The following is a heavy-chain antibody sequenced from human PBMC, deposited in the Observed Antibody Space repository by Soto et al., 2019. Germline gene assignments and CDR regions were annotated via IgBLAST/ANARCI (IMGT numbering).Heavy chain of an antibody. V-gene: IGHV3-30-3*01. Sequence: GGSLRLSCAASGFTFSSYAMHWVRQAPGKGLERVAVISYDGINKYYADSVKGRFTISRDNSKNTLYLQMNSLRAEDTAVYYCARLGYRAGYMVRGVNGMDVWGQGTTVTVSS. CDR1: GFTFSSYA. CDR3: ARLGYRAGYMVRGVNGMDV. D-gene: IGHD3-10*01. J-gene: IGHJ6*02. CDR2: ISYDGINK.